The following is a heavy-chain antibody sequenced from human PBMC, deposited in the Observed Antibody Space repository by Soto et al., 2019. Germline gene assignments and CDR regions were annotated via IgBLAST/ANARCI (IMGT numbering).Heavy chain of an antibody. CDR3: AKDIMGATAEFFKL. CDR1: GFTFDDYA. D-gene: IGHD1-26*01. CDR2: ISWNSGSI. J-gene: IGHJ1*01. Sequence: GGSLRLSCAASGFTFDDYAMHWVRQAPGKGLEWVSGISWNSGSIGYADSVKGRFTISRDNAKNSLYLQMNSLRAEDTALYYCAKDIMGATAEFFKLGGQGTLVTVSS. V-gene: IGHV3-9*01.